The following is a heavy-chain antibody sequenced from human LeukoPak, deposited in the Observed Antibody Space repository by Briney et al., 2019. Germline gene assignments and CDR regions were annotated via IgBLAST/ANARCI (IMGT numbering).Heavy chain of an antibody. Sequence: PSETLSLTCPVSGGSISSYYWSWIRQPPGKGLEWIGYIYYSGSTNYNPSLKSRVTISVDTSKNQFSLKLSSVTAADTAVYYCARSNSGSYCKDWGQGTLVTVSS. V-gene: IGHV4-59*08. D-gene: IGHD1-26*01. J-gene: IGHJ4*02. CDR1: GGSISSYY. CDR3: ARSNSGSYCKD. CDR2: IYYSGST.